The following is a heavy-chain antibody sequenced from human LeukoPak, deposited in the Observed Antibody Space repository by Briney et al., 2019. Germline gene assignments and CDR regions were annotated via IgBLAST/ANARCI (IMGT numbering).Heavy chain of an antibody. CDR1: GFTFSSYT. J-gene: IGHJ4*02. V-gene: IGHV3-23*01. CDR2: ITTSDGNT. CDR3: ARDNGDYGDY. Sequence: GGSLRLSCAASGFTFSSYTMSWVRQAPGKGLEWVSTITTSDGNTYYADSVKGRFTISRDNAKNTLYLQMNSLRAEDTAVYYCARDNGDYGDYWGQGTLVTVSS. D-gene: IGHD4-17*01.